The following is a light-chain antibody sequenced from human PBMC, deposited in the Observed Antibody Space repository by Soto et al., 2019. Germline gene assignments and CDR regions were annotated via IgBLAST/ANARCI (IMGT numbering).Light chain of an antibody. CDR2: GAS. J-gene: IGKJ5*01. CDR1: QSVSSN. Sequence: EIVMTQSPATLSVSPGERATLSCRAGQSVSSNLAWYQQKPGQAPRLLIYGASTRVAGIPARFSGSGSGTEFTLTISGLQSEDFAVYYCQQYDNWPPITVGQGTRLEIK. CDR3: QQYDNWPPIT. V-gene: IGKV3-15*01.